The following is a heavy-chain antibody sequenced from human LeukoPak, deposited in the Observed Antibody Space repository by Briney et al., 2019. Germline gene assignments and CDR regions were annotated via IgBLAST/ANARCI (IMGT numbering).Heavy chain of an antibody. Sequence: GGSLRLSCAASGFAFSDYYMSWIRQAPGKGLEWVSYISSSGSTIYYADSVKGRFTISRDNAKNSLYLQMNSLRAEDTAVYHCARDRTVTGRWLLYAFDIWGQGTMVTVSS. V-gene: IGHV3-11*01. CDR2: ISSSGSTI. D-gene: IGHD5-24*01. CDR3: ARDRTVTGRWLLYAFDI. CDR1: GFAFSDYY. J-gene: IGHJ3*02.